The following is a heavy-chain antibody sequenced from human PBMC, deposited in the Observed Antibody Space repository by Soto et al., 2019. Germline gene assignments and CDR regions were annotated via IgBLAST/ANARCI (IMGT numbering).Heavy chain of an antibody. CDR3: ARDPHEFWTSYWFDP. CDR1: GYTFNTYG. V-gene: IGHV1-18*01. D-gene: IGHD3-3*01. CDR2: ISAYDGKT. J-gene: IGHJ5*02. Sequence: ASVKVSCKTSGYTFNTYGINWVRQAPGQGLELMGWISAYDGKTTYAEKFQGRVTLATDTSTSTAYMELRSLRSDDTAIYYCARDPHEFWTSYWFDPWGQGTPVTVSS.